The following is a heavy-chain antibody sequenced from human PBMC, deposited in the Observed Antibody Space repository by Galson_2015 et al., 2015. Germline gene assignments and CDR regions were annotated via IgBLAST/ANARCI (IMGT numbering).Heavy chain of an antibody. V-gene: IGHV3-74*01. D-gene: IGHD3-16*01. CDR3: ARSSGGSSWYYFDY. CDR1: GFTFSSYW. J-gene: IGHJ4*02. CDR2: INSDGSST. Sequence: SLRLSCAASGFTFSSYWMHWVRQAPGKGLVWVSRINSDGSSTSYADSVKGRFTISRGNAKNTLYLQMNSLRAEDTAVYYCARSSGGSSWYYFDYWGQGTLVTVSS.